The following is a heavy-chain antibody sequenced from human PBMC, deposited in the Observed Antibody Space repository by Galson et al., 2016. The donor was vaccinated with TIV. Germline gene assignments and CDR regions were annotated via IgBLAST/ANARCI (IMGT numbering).Heavy chain of an antibody. V-gene: IGHV4-59*01. Sequence: SETLSLTCTVSSDSIINYYLSWIRPPPGKGLEWIGYISDSGRSNENPSLKSRVTISVDTSKKQISLKLKSVTAADTAMYYCARDLSLGAFDIWGQGTMVTVSS. J-gene: IGHJ3*02. CDR3: ARDLSLGAFDI. CDR2: ISDSGRS. CDR1: SDSIINYY. D-gene: IGHD7-27*01.